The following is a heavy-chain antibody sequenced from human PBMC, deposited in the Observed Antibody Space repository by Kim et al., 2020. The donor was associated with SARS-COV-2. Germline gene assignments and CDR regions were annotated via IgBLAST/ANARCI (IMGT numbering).Heavy chain of an antibody. J-gene: IGHJ6*02. Sequence: GGSLRLSCAASGFTVSSNYMSWVRQAPGKGLEWVSVIYSGGSTYYAASVKGRFTISRDNSNNTLYLQMNSLRAEDTAVYYCAIRRRGWAYYYGMDVWGQGATVTVSS. CDR2: IYSGGST. V-gene: IGHV3-53*01. D-gene: IGHD1-26*01. CDR1: GFTVSSNY. CDR3: AIRRRGWAYYYGMDV.